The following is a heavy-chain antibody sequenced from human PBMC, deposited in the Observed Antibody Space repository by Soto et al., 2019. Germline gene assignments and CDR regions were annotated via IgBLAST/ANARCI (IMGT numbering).Heavy chain of an antibody. CDR3: ARVRCSSTSCWRFDY. D-gene: IGHD2-2*01. Sequence: ASVKVSCKASGYTFTSYAMHWVRQAPGQRLEWMGWINAGNGNTKYSQKFQGRVTITRDTSASTAYMELSSLRSEDTAVYYCARVRCSSTSCWRFDYWGQGTLVTXSS. J-gene: IGHJ4*02. CDR2: INAGNGNT. CDR1: GYTFTSYA. V-gene: IGHV1-3*01.